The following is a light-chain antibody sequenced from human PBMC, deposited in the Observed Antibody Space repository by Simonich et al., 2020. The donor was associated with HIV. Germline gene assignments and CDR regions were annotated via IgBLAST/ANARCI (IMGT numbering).Light chain of an antibody. V-gene: IGKV3-15*01. CDR2: GAS. J-gene: IGKJ4*01. CDR3: QQYNKRPLT. Sequence: EIVMTQSPATLSVSPGQRATLSCRASQRLSSNLAWYQHKPGQAPRLLIYGASTRATGIPARFSGSGSGTEFTLTISSVQSEDCAVYYCQQYNKRPLTFGGGTKVEIK. CDR1: QRLSSN.